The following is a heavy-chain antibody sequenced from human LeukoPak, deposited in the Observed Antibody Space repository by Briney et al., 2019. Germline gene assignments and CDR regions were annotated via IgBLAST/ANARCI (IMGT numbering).Heavy chain of an antibody. CDR2: ISGSGGST. Sequence: GGSLRLSCAASGFTFSSYAMSWVRQAPGKGLEWVSAISGSGGSTYYADSVKGRFTISRDNSKNTLYLQMNSLRAEDTAVYYCAKVGYCDSSGYPPFDYWGQGTLVTVSS. J-gene: IGHJ4*02. D-gene: IGHD3-22*01. V-gene: IGHV3-23*01. CDR1: GFTFSSYA. CDR3: AKVGYCDSSGYPPFDY.